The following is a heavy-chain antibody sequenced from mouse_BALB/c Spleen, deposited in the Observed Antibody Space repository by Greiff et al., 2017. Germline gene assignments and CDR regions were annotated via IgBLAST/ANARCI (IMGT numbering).Heavy chain of an antibody. V-gene: IGHV2-6-7*01. D-gene: IGHD2-3*01. CDR3: ARDDGYGYFDY. J-gene: IGHJ2*01. CDR1: GFSLTGYG. CDR2: IWGDGST. Sequence: QEQLKESGPGLVAPSQSLSITCTVSGFSLTGYGVNWVRQPPGKGLEWLGMIWGDGSTDYNSALKSRLSISKDNSKSQVFLKMNSLQTDDTARYYCARDDGYGYFDYWGQGTTLTVSS.